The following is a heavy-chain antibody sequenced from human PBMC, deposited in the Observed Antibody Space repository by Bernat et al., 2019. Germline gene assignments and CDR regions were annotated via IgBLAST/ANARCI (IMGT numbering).Heavy chain of an antibody. V-gene: IGHV4-31*03. D-gene: IGHD2-8*02. CDR1: GGPISSVGYY. J-gene: IGHJ3*02. CDR3: ARAYWRGRLFRKTDAFDI. Sequence: QVQLQESGPGLVKPSQTLSLTCTVSGGPISSVGYYWSWIRQHPGKGLEWIGYIYYSGSTYYNPSLKSRVTISVDTSKNQFTLKLSSVTAADTAVYYCARAYWRGRLFRKTDAFDIWGQGTMVTVSS. CDR2: IYYSGST.